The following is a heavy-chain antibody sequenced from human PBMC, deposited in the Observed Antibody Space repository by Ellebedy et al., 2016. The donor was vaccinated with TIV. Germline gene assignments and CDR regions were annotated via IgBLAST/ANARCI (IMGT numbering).Heavy chain of an antibody. CDR3: ARDCGVSGADDY. Sequence: GESLKISCAASGFTFDRYAMSWVRQGPGKGLEWVSSITYNGYNTYYAASVKGRFIIFRDNAKNSLYLQMNSLRGEDTAVYYCARDCGVSGADDYWGQGTLVTVSS. D-gene: IGHD6-13*01. CDR2: ITYNGYNT. CDR1: GFTFDRYA. V-gene: IGHV3-23*01. J-gene: IGHJ4*02.